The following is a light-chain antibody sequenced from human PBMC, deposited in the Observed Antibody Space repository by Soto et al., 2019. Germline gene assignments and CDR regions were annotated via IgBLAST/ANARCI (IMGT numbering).Light chain of an antibody. CDR3: LLSYNGPDV. V-gene: IGLV7-46*01. CDR1: TGAVTNGHY. CDR2: DTT. Sequence: QAVVTQEPSLTVSPGGTVTLTCGSSTGAVTNGHYPYWFQQKPGQAPRTLIYDTTNRHSWTPARFSGSLLGGKAALTLSGAHPEDEAEYYCLLSYNGPDVFGTGTKGTVL. J-gene: IGLJ1*01.